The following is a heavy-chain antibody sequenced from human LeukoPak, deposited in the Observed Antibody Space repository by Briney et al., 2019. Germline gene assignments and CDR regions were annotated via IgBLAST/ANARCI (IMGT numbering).Heavy chain of an antibody. CDR3: ARDGLAAATLHWCFDL. CDR2: ISSSSSYI. J-gene: IGHJ2*01. D-gene: IGHD2-15*01. Sequence: GGSLRLSCAASGFTFSSYSMNWVGQAPGKGLEWVSSISSSSSYIYYADSVKGRFTISRDNARNSLYLQMNSLRAEDMAVYYCARDGLAAATLHWCFDLWGRGTLVTVPS. CDR1: GFTFSSYS. V-gene: IGHV3-21*01.